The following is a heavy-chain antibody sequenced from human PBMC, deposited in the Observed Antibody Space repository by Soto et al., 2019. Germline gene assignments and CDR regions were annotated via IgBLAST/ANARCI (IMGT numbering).Heavy chain of an antibody. CDR1: GGSISSYY. CDR3: ARSITMVRGVIIAYYYYGMDV. Sequence: SETLSLTCTVSGGSISSYYWSWIRQPPGKGLEWIGYIYYSGSTNYNPSLKSRVTISVDTSKNQSSLKLSSVTAADTAVYYCARSITMVRGVIIAYYYYGMDVWGQGTTVTVSS. V-gene: IGHV4-59*01. J-gene: IGHJ6*02. CDR2: IYYSGST. D-gene: IGHD3-10*01.